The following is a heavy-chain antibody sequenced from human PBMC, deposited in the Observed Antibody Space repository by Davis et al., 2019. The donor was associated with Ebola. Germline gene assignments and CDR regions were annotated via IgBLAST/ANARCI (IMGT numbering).Heavy chain of an antibody. D-gene: IGHD3-16*01. CDR2: ISAYNGNT. J-gene: IGHJ6*04. Sequence: ASVKVSCKASGYTFTSYGISWVRQAPGQGLEWMGWISAYNGNTNYAQKLQGRVTMTTDTSTSTAYMELRSLRSDDTAVYYCARDWAGNDYYYGMDVWGKGTTVTVSS. CDR3: ARDWAGNDYYYGMDV. V-gene: IGHV1-18*04. CDR1: GYTFTSYG.